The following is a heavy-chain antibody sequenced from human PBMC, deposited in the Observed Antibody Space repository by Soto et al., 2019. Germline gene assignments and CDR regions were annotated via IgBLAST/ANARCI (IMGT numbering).Heavy chain of an antibody. V-gene: IGHV4-59*01. CDR3: ARNHATYYDFWSGHYYYYYGMDV. CDR1: GGSISSYY. D-gene: IGHD3-3*01. Sequence: SETLSLTCTVSGGSISSYYWSWIRQPPGKGLEWIGYIYCSGSTNYNPSLKSRVTISVDTSKNQFSLKLSSVTAADTAVYYCARNHATYYDFWSGHYYYYYGMDVWGQGTTVTVSS. CDR2: IYCSGST. J-gene: IGHJ6*02.